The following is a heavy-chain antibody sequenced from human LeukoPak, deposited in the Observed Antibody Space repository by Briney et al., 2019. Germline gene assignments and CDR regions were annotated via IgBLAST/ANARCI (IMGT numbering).Heavy chain of an antibody. J-gene: IGHJ4*02. CDR3: ARDSGSGSYYKPFDY. CDR1: GGSISSYY. D-gene: IGHD3-10*01. Sequence: PSETLSLTCTVSGGSISSYYWSWLRQPPGKGLEWIGRIYTSGGTNYNPSLKSRVTMSVDTSKNRFSLKLSSVTAADTAVYYCARDSGSGSYYKPFDYWGQGTLVTVSS. V-gene: IGHV4-4*07. CDR2: IYTSGGT.